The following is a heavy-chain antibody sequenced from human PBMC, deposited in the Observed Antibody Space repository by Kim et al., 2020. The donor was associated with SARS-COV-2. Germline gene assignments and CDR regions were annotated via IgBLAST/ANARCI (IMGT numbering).Heavy chain of an antibody. V-gene: IGHV3-11*01. Sequence: GGSLRLSCAASGFTFSDYYMSWIRQAPGKGLEWVSYISSSGSTIYYADSVKGRFTISRDNAKNSLYLQMNSLRAEDTAVYYCARVGYCSSTSCKTPWYYGMDVWGQGTTVTVSS. D-gene: IGHD2-2*01. J-gene: IGHJ6*02. CDR2: ISSSGSTI. CDR1: GFTFSDYY. CDR3: ARVGYCSSTSCKTPWYYGMDV.